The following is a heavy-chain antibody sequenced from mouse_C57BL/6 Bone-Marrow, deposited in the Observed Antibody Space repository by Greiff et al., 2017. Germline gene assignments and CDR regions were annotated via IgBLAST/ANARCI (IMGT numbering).Heavy chain of an antibody. V-gene: IGHV1-55*01. CDR3: ANSVVAPGFAY. CDR2: IYPGSGST. J-gene: IGHJ3*01. CDR1: GYTFTSYW. D-gene: IGHD1-1*01. Sequence: QVQLQQPGAELVKPGASVKLSCKASGYTFTSYWITWVKQRPGQGLEWIGDIYPGSGSTNYNEKFKSKATLTVDTASSTAYMQLSSLTSEDSAVSYCANSVVAPGFAYWGQGTLVTVSA.